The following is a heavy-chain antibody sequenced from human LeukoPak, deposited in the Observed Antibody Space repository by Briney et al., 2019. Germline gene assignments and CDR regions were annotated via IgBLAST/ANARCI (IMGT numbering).Heavy chain of an antibody. V-gene: IGHV3-7*03. Sequence: GGSLRLSCAASGFTVSSNYMNWVRQPPGSGLEWVATIKHDGSEKYYGDSVKGRFTLSRDNAYNSLYLQMNSLRAEDTAVYYCARGLLGAVTTFDYWGQGTLVTVSS. D-gene: IGHD4-11*01. CDR1: GFTVSSNY. CDR2: IKHDGSEK. J-gene: IGHJ4*02. CDR3: ARGLLGAVTTFDY.